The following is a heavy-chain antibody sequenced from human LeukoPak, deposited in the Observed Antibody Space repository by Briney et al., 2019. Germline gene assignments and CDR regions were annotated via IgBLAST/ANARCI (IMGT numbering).Heavy chain of an antibody. V-gene: IGHV4-30-4*07. Sequence: KASETLSLTCAVSGDSITSGGYSWSWIRQTPGKGLEWIAYIHDSGSTNYNPSLKSRVTISVDTSKNQFSLKLSSVTAADTAVYYCARHRRWVVVPAAKARQGNWFDPWGQGTLVTVSS. CDR3: ARHRRWVVVPAAKARQGNWFDP. CDR2: IHDSGST. J-gene: IGHJ5*02. CDR1: GDSITSGGYS. D-gene: IGHD2-2*01.